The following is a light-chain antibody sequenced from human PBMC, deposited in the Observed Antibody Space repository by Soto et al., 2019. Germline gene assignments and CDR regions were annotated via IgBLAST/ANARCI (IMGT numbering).Light chain of an antibody. J-gene: IGKJ5*01. CDR2: AAS. CDR1: QSISSY. V-gene: IGKV1-39*01. CDR3: QQSYSTPIT. Sequence: DIQMTQSPSSLSAPVGDSVTITCRASQSISSYLNWYQQKPGKAPKLLIYAASSLQSGVPSRFSGSGSGTDFTLTISSLQPEDVATYYCQQSYSTPITFGQGTRLEIK.